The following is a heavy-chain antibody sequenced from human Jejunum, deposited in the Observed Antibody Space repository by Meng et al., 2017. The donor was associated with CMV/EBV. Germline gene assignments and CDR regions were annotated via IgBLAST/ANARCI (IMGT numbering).Heavy chain of an antibody. CDR1: GGSITNYY. J-gene: IGHJ6*02. CDR3: ARDNVVHYYYGLDV. CDR2: IYYTGST. V-gene: IGHV4-59*01. Sequence: SGGSITNYYWRWIRQTPGKGLEWIGYIYYTGSTNYNPSLKSRVTISVDTSKNQFSLKLSSVTAADTAVYYCARDNVVHYYYGLDVWGQGTTVTVSS. D-gene: IGHD2-21*01.